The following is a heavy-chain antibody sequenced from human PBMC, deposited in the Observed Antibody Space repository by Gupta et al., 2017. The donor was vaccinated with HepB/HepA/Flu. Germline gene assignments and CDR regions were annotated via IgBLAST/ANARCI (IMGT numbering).Heavy chain of an antibody. J-gene: IGHJ4*02. Sequence: EVQLVESGGDLVQPGGSLKLSCAAAGLTFSGYAIHWVRQASGKGLEGLGHIRTIADNYATAYTASVRGRFTLSRDDSKQTVYLQMSSLRTEDTAVYYCTRHADYGHYWGQGALVTVSS. CDR1: GLTFSGYA. V-gene: IGHV3-73*01. CDR3: TRHADYGHY. CDR2: IRTIADNYAT. D-gene: IGHD4-17*01.